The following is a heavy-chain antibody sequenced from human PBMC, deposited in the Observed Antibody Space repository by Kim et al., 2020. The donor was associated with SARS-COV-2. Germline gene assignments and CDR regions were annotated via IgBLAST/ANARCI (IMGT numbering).Heavy chain of an antibody. CDR3: ARVGGGDCYSCLDY. CDR2: IYYSGST. D-gene: IGHD2-21*02. V-gene: IGHV4-59*13. J-gene: IGHJ4*02. Sequence: SETLSLTCTVSGGSISSYYWSWIRQPPRKGLEWIGYIYYSGSTNYNPSLKSRVTISVDTSKNQFSLKLSSVTAADTAVYYCARVGGGDCYSCLDYWGQGTLVTVSS. CDR1: GGSISSYY.